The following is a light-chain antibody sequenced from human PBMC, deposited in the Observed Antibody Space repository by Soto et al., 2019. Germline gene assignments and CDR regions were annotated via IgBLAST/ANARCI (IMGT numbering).Light chain of an antibody. Sequence: DIQLTHSPSTLAASVGYRFTITCRASQSISSWLAWYQQKPGKAPKLLIYKASSLESGVPSRLSGSGSGTELTLTISSMKNDDFETYYCQQYNSYTWTFGHGTKVDI. J-gene: IGKJ1*01. CDR1: QSISSW. CDR3: QQYNSYTWT. CDR2: KAS. V-gene: IGKV1-5*03.